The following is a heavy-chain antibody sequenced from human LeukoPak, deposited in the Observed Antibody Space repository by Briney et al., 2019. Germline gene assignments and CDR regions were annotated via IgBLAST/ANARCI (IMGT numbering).Heavy chain of an antibody. D-gene: IGHD1-14*01. Sequence: SETLSLTTTVSGGSISSGSYYGSWIRQPAGKGLEWIGRIYTSGSTNYNPSLKSRVTISVDTSKNQFSLKLSSVTAADTAVYYCARDGRLGTYYYYYYMDVWGKGTTVTVSS. V-gene: IGHV4-61*02. J-gene: IGHJ6*03. CDR2: IYTSGST. CDR1: GGSISSGSYY. CDR3: ARDGRLGTYYYYYYMDV.